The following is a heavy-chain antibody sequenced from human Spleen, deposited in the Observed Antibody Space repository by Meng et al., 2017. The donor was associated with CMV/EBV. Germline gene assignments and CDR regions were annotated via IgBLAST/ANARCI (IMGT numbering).Heavy chain of an antibody. V-gene: IGHV3-21*01. CDR3: ASELAAGY. CDR1: GFTFSSYS. J-gene: IGHJ4*02. CDR2: ISSSSNYI. D-gene: IGHD6-25*01. Sequence: GGSLRLSCAASGFTFSSYSMNWVRQAPGKGLEWVSSISSSSNYINYADSVKGRFTISRDNAKNTLYLQMNSLRAEDTAVYYCASELAAGYWGQGTLVTVSS.